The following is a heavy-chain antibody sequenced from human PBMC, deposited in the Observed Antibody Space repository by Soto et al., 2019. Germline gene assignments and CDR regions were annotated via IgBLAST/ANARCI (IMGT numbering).Heavy chain of an antibody. Sequence: GASVKVSCKASGYTFTNYGISWVRQAPGQGLEWMGWISAHNGNTNYAQKLPRRVTMTTDTSTSTAYMALRSLRSDDTAVYYCARDHDFGSSGYYGWFDPWGQGTLVTVSS. CDR3: ARDHDFGSSGYYGWFDP. CDR1: GYTFTNYG. D-gene: IGHD3-22*01. J-gene: IGHJ5*02. CDR2: ISAHNGNT. V-gene: IGHV1-18*01.